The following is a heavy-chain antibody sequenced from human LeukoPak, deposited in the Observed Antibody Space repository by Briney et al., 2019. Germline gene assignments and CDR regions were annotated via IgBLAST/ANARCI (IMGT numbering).Heavy chain of an antibody. J-gene: IGHJ5*02. Sequence: GGTLRLSCAASGFTVSSYAMSWVRQAPGTGLEWVSVISGSCGSTYYADSVQGRFTISRDNSKNTLYLQMNSLRAEDTAVYYCAKSLVRGVIGNWFDPWGQGTLVTVSS. V-gene: IGHV3-23*01. CDR1: GFTVSSYA. CDR3: AKSLVRGVIGNWFDP. D-gene: IGHD3-10*01. CDR2: ISGSCGST.